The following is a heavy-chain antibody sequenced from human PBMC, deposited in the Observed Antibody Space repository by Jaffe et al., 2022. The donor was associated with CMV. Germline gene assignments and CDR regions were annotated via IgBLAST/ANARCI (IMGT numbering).Heavy chain of an antibody. V-gene: IGHV3-15*01. Sequence: EVQLVESGGGLVKPGGSLRLSCAASGFTFSNAWMSWVRQAPGKGLEWVGRIKSKTDGGTTDYAAPVKGRFTISRDDSKNTLYLQMNSLKTEDTAVYYCTTEGVLLWFGELSVGAFDPWGQGTLVTVSS. CDR2: IKSKTDGGTT. J-gene: IGHJ5*02. CDR3: TTEGVLLWFGELSVGAFDP. CDR1: GFTFSNAW. D-gene: IGHD3-10*01.